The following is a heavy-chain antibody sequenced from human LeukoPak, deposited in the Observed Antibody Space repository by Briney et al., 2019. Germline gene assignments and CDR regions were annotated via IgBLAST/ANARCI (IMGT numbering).Heavy chain of an antibody. Sequence: ASVKVSCKASGYSFIRYHIHWVRQAPGQGLEWMGVLKLYDGSISHAQKFQGRVTMTSDTSTSTVYMELSSLRSEDTAVYYCARGYYDFWTGGFPRNYGMDVWGQGTTVTVSS. CDR1: GYSFIRYH. CDR2: LKLYDGSI. D-gene: IGHD3-3*01. V-gene: IGHV1-46*01. CDR3: ARGYYDFWTGGFPRNYGMDV. J-gene: IGHJ6*02.